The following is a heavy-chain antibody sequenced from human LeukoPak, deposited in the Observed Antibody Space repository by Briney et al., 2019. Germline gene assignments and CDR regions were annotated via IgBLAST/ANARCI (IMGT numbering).Heavy chain of an antibody. CDR3: ARPYSSSSRRYYYYYGMTS. Sequence: GGSLRLSCAASGFTVSSNYMSWVRQAPGKGLEWVSVIYSGGSTYYADSVKGRFTISRDNSKNTLYLQMNSLRAEDTAVYYCARPYSSSSRRYYYYYGMTSGAKGPRSPSP. V-gene: IGHV3-66*01. D-gene: IGHD6-6*01. J-gene: IGHJ6*02. CDR2: IYSGGST. CDR1: GFTVSSNY.